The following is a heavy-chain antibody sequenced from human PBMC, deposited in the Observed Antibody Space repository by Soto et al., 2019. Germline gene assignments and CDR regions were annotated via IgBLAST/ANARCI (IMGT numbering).Heavy chain of an antibody. D-gene: IGHD2-2*02. CDR3: ASGEIHPVYRSSIGCYTNLNHGMDV. Sequence: PSETLSLTGAVCGGSFSGNDWRWISQPPGKGLEWIGEINHSGSTKYNPSLKSRVTISVDTSKNQFSLKLSSVTGADTAVYYCASGEIHPVYRSSIGCYTNLNHGMDVCGQGTTVTVSS. CDR2: INHSGST. J-gene: IGHJ6*02. V-gene: IGHV4-34*01. CDR1: GGSFSGND.